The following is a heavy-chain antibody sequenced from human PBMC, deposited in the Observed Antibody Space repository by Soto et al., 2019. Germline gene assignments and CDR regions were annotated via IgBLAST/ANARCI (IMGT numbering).Heavy chain of an antibody. J-gene: IGHJ4*02. CDR1: GFTFSSYA. CDR3: ARDEFLAAGSKWHQPDY. Sequence: LRLSCAASGFTFSSYAMHWVRQAPGKGLEWVAVISYDGSNKYYADSVKGRFTISRDNSKNALYLQMNSLRAEDTAVYYCARDEFLAAGSKWHQPDYWGQGTLVTVSS. V-gene: IGHV3-30-3*01. D-gene: IGHD6-13*01. CDR2: ISYDGSNK.